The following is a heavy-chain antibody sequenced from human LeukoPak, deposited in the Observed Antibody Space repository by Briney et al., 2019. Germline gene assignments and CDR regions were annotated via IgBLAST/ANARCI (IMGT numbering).Heavy chain of an antibody. J-gene: IGHJ4*02. CDR1: GFTFSIYS. CDR2: ITSSSNYI. Sequence: KPRGSLRLSCAASGFTFSIYSMNWVRQAPGKGLEWLSSITSSSNYIYYADSVKGRFTISRDSVQNSLYLQMNSLRAEDTAMYYCARDRGYFDNWGQGTLVTVSS. V-gene: IGHV3-21*01. CDR3: ARDRGYFDN.